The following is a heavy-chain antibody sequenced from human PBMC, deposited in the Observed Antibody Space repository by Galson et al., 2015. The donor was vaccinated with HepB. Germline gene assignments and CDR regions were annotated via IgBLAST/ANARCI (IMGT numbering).Heavy chain of an antibody. CDR2: ISYDGINK. J-gene: IGHJ4*02. CDR3: ARDNYDFRSGFYKPWFSYSDY. CDR1: GFTFRTYA. V-gene: IGHV3-30-3*01. D-gene: IGHD3-3*01. Sequence: SLRLSCAASGFTFRTYAMHWVRQAPGKGLEWVAIISYDGINKFYADSVKGRFTVSRDNSKSTLYLQMNSLITEDTAVYFCARDNYDFRSGFYKPWFSYSDYWGQGALVTVSS.